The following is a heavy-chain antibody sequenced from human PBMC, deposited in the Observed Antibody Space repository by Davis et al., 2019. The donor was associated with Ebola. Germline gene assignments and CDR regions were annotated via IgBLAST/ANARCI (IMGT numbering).Heavy chain of an antibody. J-gene: IGHJ4*02. CDR2: IYSGGST. CDR3: AKDQLGFCRDISCLSMDS. Sequence: GESLKISCATSGFTVNSNYMSWVRQAPGKGLEWVSLIYSGGSTYYADSVKGRFTISRDSSKNTLFLQMNSLRPEDTAVYFCAKDQLGFCRDISCLSMDSWGQGTLVTVSS. CDR1: GFTVNSNY. V-gene: IGHV3-66*02. D-gene: IGHD1-1*01.